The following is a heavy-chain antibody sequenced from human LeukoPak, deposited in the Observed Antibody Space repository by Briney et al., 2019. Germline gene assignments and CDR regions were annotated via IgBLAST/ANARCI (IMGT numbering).Heavy chain of an antibody. CDR3: ARESVGLLGYYFDY. J-gene: IGHJ4*02. V-gene: IGHV3-21*01. CDR1: GFTFSSYS. CDR2: ISSSSSYI. Sequence: GGSLRLSCAASGFTFSSYSMNWVRQAPGKGLEWVSSISSSSSYIYYADSVKGRFTISRDNAKNSLYLQMNSLRAEDTAVYYCARESVGLLGYYFDYWGQGTLVTVSS. D-gene: IGHD1-26*01.